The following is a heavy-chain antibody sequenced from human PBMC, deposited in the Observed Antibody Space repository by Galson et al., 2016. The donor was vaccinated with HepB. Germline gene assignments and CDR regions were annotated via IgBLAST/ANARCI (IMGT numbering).Heavy chain of an antibody. J-gene: IGHJ4*02. D-gene: IGHD6-19*01. CDR1: GYTFNTYG. V-gene: IGHV1-18*01. CDR2: ISPYNGHT. Sequence: SVKVSCKASGYTFNTYGVAWVRQAPGQGLEWMGWISPYNGHTNYAQNFQGRVTMTTDTSTSTAFLELRSLRSDDTAIYYCAGESGVGVAFDYWGQGTLVTVSS. CDR3: AGESGVGVAFDY.